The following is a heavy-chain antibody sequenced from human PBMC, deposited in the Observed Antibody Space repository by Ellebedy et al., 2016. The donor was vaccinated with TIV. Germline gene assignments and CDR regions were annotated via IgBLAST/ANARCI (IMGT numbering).Heavy chain of an antibody. D-gene: IGHD3-10*01. J-gene: IGHJ4*01. CDR2: IWGGGGGT. V-gene: IGHV3-74*01. CDR3: VSDSAIRGDDH. CDR1: GLTFSKYW. Sequence: PGGSLRLSCAVSGLTFSKYWMHWVRQAPGKGLVWVSRIWGGGGGTSYADSVKGRFTISRDNANNMLYLQMNSLRVEDTAMYYCVSDSAIRGDDHWGQGTLVTVSS.